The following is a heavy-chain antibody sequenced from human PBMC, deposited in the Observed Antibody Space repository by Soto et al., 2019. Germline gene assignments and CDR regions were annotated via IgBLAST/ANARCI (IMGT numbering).Heavy chain of an antibody. CDR3: ASSCLNDTELCPLDY. J-gene: IGHJ4*02. D-gene: IGHD1-7*01. V-gene: IGHV1-18*01. Sequence: ASVRVSGRASGYTFTSHGFSWVRQAPGEGLELIGWISAYNGSTNYEQKLQGRLTMTTDTSTSTAYMELRSLRSDDTAVYYCASSCLNDTELCPLDYWGQGTLVPVSS. CDR1: GYTFTSHG. CDR2: ISAYNGST.